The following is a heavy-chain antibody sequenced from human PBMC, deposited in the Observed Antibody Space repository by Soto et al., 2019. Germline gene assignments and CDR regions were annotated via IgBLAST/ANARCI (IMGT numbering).Heavy chain of an antibody. V-gene: IGHV3-23*01. J-gene: IGHJ6*02. CDR3: AKPESSSTSYYGMDV. Sequence: GGSLRLSCAASGFTFSSYAMSWVRQAPGKGLEWVSAISGSGGSTYYADSVKGRFTISRDNSKNTLYLQMNSLRAEDTAVYYCAKPESSSTSYYGMDVWGQGTTVTVSS. D-gene: IGHD2-2*01. CDR2: ISGSGGST. CDR1: GFTFSSYA.